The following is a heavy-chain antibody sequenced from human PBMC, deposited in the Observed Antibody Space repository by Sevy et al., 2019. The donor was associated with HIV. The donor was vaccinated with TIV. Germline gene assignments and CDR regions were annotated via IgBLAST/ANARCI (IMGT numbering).Heavy chain of an antibody. Sequence: GGSLRLSCAASGFTFSSYGMHWVRQAPGKGLEWVAVISYDGSNKYYADSVKGRFTISRDNSKNTLYLQMNSLGAEDTAVYYCAKAMNPYHNPTIFGVADFDYWGQGTLVTVSS. V-gene: IGHV3-30*18. CDR1: GFTFSSYG. CDR3: AKAMNPYHNPTIFGVADFDY. D-gene: IGHD3-3*01. J-gene: IGHJ4*02. CDR2: ISYDGSNK.